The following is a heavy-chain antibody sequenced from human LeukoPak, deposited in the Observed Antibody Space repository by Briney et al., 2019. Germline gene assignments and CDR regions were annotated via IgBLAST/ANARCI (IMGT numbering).Heavy chain of an antibody. V-gene: IGHV5-51*01. CDR3: ARSALDYRNHWFDF. CDR1: GYSFTNYW. CDR2: TYPGDSDT. D-gene: IGHD4-17*01. J-gene: IGHJ5*01. Sequence: GESLKISCKGSGYSFTNYWIGWVRQMPGKGLEWMGITYPGDSDTRYSPSFQGQVTISADKSISTAYLQWSSLKASDTAIYYCARSALDYRNHWFDFWGQGTLVTVSS.